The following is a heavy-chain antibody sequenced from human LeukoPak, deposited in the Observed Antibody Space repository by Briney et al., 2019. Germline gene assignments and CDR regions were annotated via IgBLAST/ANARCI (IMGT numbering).Heavy chain of an antibody. CDR2: INPNSGGT. V-gene: IGHV1-2*04. CDR1: EYTFTGYY. Sequence: ASVKVSCKASEYTFTGYYMHWVRQAPGQGLEWMGWINPNSGGTNYAQKFQGWVTMTRDTSISTAYMELSRLRSDDTAVYYCASMVGATNYAFDIWGQGTMVTVSS. CDR3: ASMVGATNYAFDI. J-gene: IGHJ3*02. D-gene: IGHD1-26*01.